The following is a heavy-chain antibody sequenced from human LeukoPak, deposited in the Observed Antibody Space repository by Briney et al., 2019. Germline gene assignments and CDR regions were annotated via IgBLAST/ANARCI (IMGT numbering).Heavy chain of an antibody. CDR1: GFTFSSYA. D-gene: IGHD3-10*01. CDR3: ARVRAITMVRGVS. J-gene: IGHJ5*02. Sequence: GRSLRLSCAASGFTFSSYAMHWVRQAPGKGLEWVAVISYDGSNKYYADSVKGRFTISRDNSKNTLYLQMNSLRAEDTAVYYCARVRAITMVRGVSWGQGTLVTVSS. V-gene: IGHV3-30-3*01. CDR2: ISYDGSNK.